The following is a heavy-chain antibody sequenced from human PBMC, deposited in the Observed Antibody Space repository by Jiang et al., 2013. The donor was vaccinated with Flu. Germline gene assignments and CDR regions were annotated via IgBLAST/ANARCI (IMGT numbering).Heavy chain of an antibody. V-gene: IGHV6-1*01. CDR3: AREVAAGWDY. Sequence: SVSSNSAAWNWIRQSPSRGLEWLGRIYYRSKWYNEYAVSVKSRIIINPDTSKNQFSLQLNSVTPEDTAVYYCAREVAAGWDYWGQGTLVTVSS. J-gene: IGHJ4*02. CDR2: IYYRSKWYN. D-gene: IGHD6-13*01. CDR1: SVSSNSAA.